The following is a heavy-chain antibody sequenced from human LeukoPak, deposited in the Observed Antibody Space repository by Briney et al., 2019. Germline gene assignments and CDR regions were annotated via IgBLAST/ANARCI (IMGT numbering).Heavy chain of an antibody. CDR1: GGSISTYY. CDR2: IYTSRST. CDR3: ARSIAVGGPQFAYYYYMDV. J-gene: IGHJ6*03. Sequence: PSETLSLTCTIPGGSISTYYWSWIRQPAGKGPEWIGRIYTSRSTNYNPSLKSRVTISVDKSKKQFSLKLSSVTAADTGVYYCARSIAVGGPQFAYYYYMDVWGKGTTVTVSS. D-gene: IGHD6-13*01. V-gene: IGHV4-4*07.